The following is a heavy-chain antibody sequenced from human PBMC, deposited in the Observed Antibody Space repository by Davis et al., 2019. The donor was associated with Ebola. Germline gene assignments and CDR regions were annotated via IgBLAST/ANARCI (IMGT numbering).Heavy chain of an antibody. Sequence: GESLKISCTDSVITFSSYAMTWVRQAPGKGLEWVSAISGSGGSTYYADSVKGRLIISRDNDKNSLYLQMNSLRDEDTAVYYCARDLSAHFDFWSGYSRPDAFDVWGQGTMVTVSS. D-gene: IGHD3-3*01. V-gene: IGHV3-23*01. J-gene: IGHJ3*01. CDR2: ISGSGGST. CDR3: ARDLSAHFDFWSGYSRPDAFDV. CDR1: VITFSSYA.